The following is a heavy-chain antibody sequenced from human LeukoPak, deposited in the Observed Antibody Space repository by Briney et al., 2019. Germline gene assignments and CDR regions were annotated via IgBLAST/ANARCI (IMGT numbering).Heavy chain of an antibody. D-gene: IGHD3-22*01. Sequence: GGSLRLSCAASGFTFSSYAMHWVRQAPGKGLEWVAVISYDGSNKYYADSVKGRFTISRDNSKNTLYLQMNSLRAEDTAVYYCARYYYDSSGYQYFDYWGQGTLVTVSS. CDR3: ARYYYDSSGYQYFDY. CDR2: ISYDGSNK. V-gene: IGHV3-30-3*01. J-gene: IGHJ4*02. CDR1: GFTFSSYA.